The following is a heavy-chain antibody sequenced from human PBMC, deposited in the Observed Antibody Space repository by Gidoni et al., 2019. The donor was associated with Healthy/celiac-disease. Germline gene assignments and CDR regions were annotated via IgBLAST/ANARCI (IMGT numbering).Heavy chain of an antibody. CDR2: IYYSGST. Sequence: QLQLQESGPGLVKPSETLSLTCTVSGGSISSSSYYWGWIRQPPGKGLEWIGSIYYSGSTYYNPSLKSRVTISVDTSKNQFSLKLSSVTAADTAVYYCARQMSGSNLDYWGQGTLVTVSS. V-gene: IGHV4-39*01. CDR1: GGSISSSSYY. J-gene: IGHJ4*02. D-gene: IGHD1-26*01. CDR3: ARQMSGSNLDY.